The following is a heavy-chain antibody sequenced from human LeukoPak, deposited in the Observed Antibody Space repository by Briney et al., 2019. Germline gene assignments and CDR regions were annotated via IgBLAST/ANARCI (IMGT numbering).Heavy chain of an antibody. D-gene: IGHD6-6*01. CDR3: ARGRVRYSSSYNYYYYYGMDV. CDR2: INPNSGGT. Sequence: ASVKVSCKASGYTFTGYYMHWVRQAPGQGLEWMGWINPNSGGTNYAQKFQGRVTMTRDTSISTAYMELSRLRSDDAAVYYCARGRVRYSSSYNYYYYYGMDVWGQGTTVTVSS. J-gene: IGHJ6*02. CDR1: GYTFTGYY. V-gene: IGHV1-2*02.